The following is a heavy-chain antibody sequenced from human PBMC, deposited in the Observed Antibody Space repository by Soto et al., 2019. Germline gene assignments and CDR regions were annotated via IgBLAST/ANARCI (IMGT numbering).Heavy chain of an antibody. D-gene: IGHD3-16*01. CDR1: GGSFSGYY. J-gene: IGHJ4*02. CDR3: ARGRRWGQSVKGLDS. Sequence: QVLLQQWGAGLLKPSETLSLTCAVSGGSFSGYYWTWIRQAPGKGLEWIGEINHSGTTNYNPSLKSRVSVSVDTSKNQFSLKLTSVTAADTCVYYCARGRRWGQSVKGLDSWGRGTLVTVSS. V-gene: IGHV4-34*01. CDR2: INHSGTT.